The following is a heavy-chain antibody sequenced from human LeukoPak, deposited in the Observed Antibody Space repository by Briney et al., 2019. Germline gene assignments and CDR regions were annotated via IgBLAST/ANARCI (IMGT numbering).Heavy chain of an antibody. Sequence: GGSLRLSCAASGYTFSSFAMSWVRQAPGKGLEWVSAISGSGGTAFYADSVKGRFTISRDNSMNTLYLQMNSLRAEDTAVYYCANDAAPTGDRYWYFDLWGRGTLVTVSS. CDR3: ANDAAPTGDRYWYFDL. CDR1: GYTFSSFA. J-gene: IGHJ2*01. CDR2: ISGSGGTA. D-gene: IGHD7-27*01. V-gene: IGHV3-23*01.